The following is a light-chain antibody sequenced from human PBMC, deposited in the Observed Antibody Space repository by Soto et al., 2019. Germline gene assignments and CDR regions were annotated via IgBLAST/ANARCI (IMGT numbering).Light chain of an antibody. CDR1: QSVSTNY. J-gene: IGKJ3*01. V-gene: IGKV3-20*01. CDR2: GAS. Sequence: EIVLTQSPGTLSLSPGDRATLSCRASQSVSTNYLAWYQQKLGQAPRLLIYGASSRATGIPDRFSGSGSGTDFTLTISRLEPEYFAVYYCHQYGSTPFTFGPGTKVDIK. CDR3: HQYGSTPFT.